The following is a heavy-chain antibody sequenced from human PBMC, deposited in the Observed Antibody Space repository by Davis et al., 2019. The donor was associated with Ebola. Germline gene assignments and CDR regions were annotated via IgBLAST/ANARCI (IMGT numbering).Heavy chain of an antibody. CDR2: ISGGGDST. CDR3: ANIDGWSFDH. V-gene: IGHV3-23*01. J-gene: IGHJ4*02. CDR1: GFTFSSYA. Sequence: GESLKISCAASGFTFSSYAMSWVRQAPGKGLEWVSAISGGGDSTYYADSVKGRFTISRDNSKNTLYLQMNSLTVEDTAVYYCANIDGWSFDHWGQGTLVTVTS. D-gene: IGHD6-19*01.